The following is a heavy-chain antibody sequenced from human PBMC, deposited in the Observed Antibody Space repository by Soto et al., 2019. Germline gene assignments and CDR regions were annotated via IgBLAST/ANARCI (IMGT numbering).Heavy chain of an antibody. CDR3: ARRPGYGHAFDI. Sequence: QVQLQESGPGLVKPSETLSLTCTVSGGSISSYYWSWIRQPPGKGLEWIGYIYNRGSTNSNHSLKIRVTISVDPSKNQCSLRLRSVTAADTAVYYCARRPGYGHAFDIWGQGTMVTVSS. CDR2: IYNRGST. J-gene: IGHJ3*02. D-gene: IGHD4-17*01. CDR1: GGSISSYY. V-gene: IGHV4-59*08.